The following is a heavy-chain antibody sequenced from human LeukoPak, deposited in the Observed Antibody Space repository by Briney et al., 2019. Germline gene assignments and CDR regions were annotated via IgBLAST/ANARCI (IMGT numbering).Heavy chain of an antibody. J-gene: IGHJ6*03. CDR1: GGSINTDDDL. Sequence: TLSLTCTVSGGSINTDDDLWTWIRQPPGRGLEWIVYIYYRGSTYYNPSLKSRPTISVDTSKNHFSLKLRSVTAADTAVYYCARAPSTNYYYYHMDVWGKGTTVTVSS. D-gene: IGHD2-2*01. CDR2: IYYRGST. V-gene: IGHV4-30-4*08. CDR3: ARAPSTNYYYYHMDV.